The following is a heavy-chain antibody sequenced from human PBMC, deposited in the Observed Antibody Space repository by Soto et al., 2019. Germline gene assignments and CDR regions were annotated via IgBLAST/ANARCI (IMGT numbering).Heavy chain of an antibody. D-gene: IGHD2-15*01. CDR1: GYTLTELS. CDR2: FDPEDGET. V-gene: IGHV1-24*01. J-gene: IGHJ4*02. CDR3: ATRKYCSGGSCVGIDY. Sequence: ASVKVSCKVSGYTLTELSMHWVRQAPGKGLEWMGGFDPEDGETIYAQKFQGRVTMTEDTSTDTAYMELSSLRSVDTAVYYCATRKYCSGGSCVGIDYWGQGTLVTVSS.